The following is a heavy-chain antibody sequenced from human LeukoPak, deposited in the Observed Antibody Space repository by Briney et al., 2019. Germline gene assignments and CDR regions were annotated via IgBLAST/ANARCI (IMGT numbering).Heavy chain of an antibody. CDR1: GASISSSDYY. J-gene: IGHJ4*02. CDR2: IYYSGTT. CDR3: ARPPLGGSLGGDY. Sequence: SETLSLTCTGSGASISSSDYYWGGIRQPPGKGLEWIGSIYYSGTTYYNPYLKSRVTISVDTSKNQFSLELTSVTAADTAVYYCARPPLGGSLGGDYWGQGTLVTVSS. V-gene: IGHV4-39*01. D-gene: IGHD3-10*01.